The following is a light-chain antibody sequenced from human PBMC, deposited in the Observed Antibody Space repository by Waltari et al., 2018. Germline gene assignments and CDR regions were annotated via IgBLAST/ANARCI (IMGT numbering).Light chain of an antibody. CDR2: ENN. J-gene: IGLJ3*02. V-gene: IGLV1-51*02. CDR3: GAWDGSLSSGV. CDR1: SSNIGNNY. Sequence: QSVLTQPPSVSAAPGQKVTISCSGSSSNIGNNYVSWYQQLPGTAPKLLIYENNKRPSGSPDRFSGSKSGTSATLGITGLQTGDEADYYCGAWDGSLSSGVFGGGTKLTVL.